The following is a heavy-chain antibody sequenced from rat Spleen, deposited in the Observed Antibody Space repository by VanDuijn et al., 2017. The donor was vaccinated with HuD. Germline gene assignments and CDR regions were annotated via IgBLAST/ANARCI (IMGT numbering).Heavy chain of an antibody. J-gene: IGHJ4*01. D-gene: IGHD1-12*02. CDR2: ISSDGRRN. V-gene: IGHV5-20*01. CDR1: GFTFSDYY. CDR3: TTRGSYYDY. Sequence: EVQLVESDGGLVQPGRSLKLSCAASGFTFSDYYMAWVRQAPAKGLEWVATISSDGRRNYYRDSVKGRFTISRDNAKSSLYLQMDSLRSEDTATYYCTTRGSYYDYWGQGASVTVSS.